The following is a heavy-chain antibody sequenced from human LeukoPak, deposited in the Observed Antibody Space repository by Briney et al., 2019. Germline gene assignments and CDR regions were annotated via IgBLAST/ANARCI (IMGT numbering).Heavy chain of an antibody. D-gene: IGHD2-2*01. Sequence: SETLSLTCTVSGGSISSSSYYWGWIRQPPGKGLEWIGSIYYSGSTYYNPSLKSRVTISVDTSKNQFSLKLSSVTAADTAVYYCARVIVVVPAAIIPSWFDPWGQGTLVTVSS. CDR2: IYYSGST. CDR1: GGSISSSSYY. V-gene: IGHV4-39*07. CDR3: ARVIVVVPAAIIPSWFDP. J-gene: IGHJ5*02.